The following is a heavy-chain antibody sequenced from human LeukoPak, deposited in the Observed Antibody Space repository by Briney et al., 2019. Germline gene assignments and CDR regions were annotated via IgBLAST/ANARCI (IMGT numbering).Heavy chain of an antibody. J-gene: IGHJ1*01. CDR2: IYYSGRT. CDR3: ARVESGYGDYLHTALAEYFQH. D-gene: IGHD4-17*01. CDR1: VGSISSYY. Sequence: SETLSLTCTVSVGSISSYYWSWIRQPPRKGLEWIVYIYYSGRTNYNPSLKSRVTISVDTSKNQFSLKLSSVTAADTAVYYCARVESGYGDYLHTALAEYFQHWGQGTLVTVSS. V-gene: IGHV4-59*01.